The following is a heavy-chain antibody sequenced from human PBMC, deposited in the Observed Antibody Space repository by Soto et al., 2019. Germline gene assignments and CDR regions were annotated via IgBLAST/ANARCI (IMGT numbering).Heavy chain of an antibody. CDR1: GDTFKNFY. V-gene: IGHV1-46*02. J-gene: IGHJ6*02. CDR2: ISPSGHTT. D-gene: IGHD3-3*01. CDR3: ARHFGMVKDYYYYYGMDV. Sequence: QVQLVQSGAEVKKPGASANLSCKASGDTFKNFYIHWVRQAPGQGLEWLGMISPSGHTTTYPQKFQGKGHKTKDTSPSTLYNELSNLRSDDTAIYYCARHFGMVKDYYYYYGMDVWGQGTTVTVSS.